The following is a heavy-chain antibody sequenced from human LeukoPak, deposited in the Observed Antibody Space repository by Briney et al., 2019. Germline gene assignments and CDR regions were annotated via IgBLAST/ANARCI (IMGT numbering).Heavy chain of an antibody. D-gene: IGHD1-1*01. CDR3: ARDNSAFNWNDRGAFDI. CDR2: INPNSGDI. J-gene: IGHJ3*02. CDR1: GYTFTGYY. V-gene: IGHV1-2*02. Sequence: ASVKVSCKASGYTFTGYYMHWVRQAPGQGLEWMGWINPNSGDISSAQTFQGRVTMTRDTSIYTAYMELSRLRSDDTAVFYCARDNSAFNWNDRGAFDIWGQGTMVTVSS.